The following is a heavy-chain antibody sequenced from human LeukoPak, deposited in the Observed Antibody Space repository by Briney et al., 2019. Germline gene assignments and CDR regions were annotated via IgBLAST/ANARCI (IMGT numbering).Heavy chain of an antibody. V-gene: IGHV3-53*01. J-gene: IGHJ4*02. Sequence: GGSLRLSCAASGVSVSNNCMTWVRQPPGKGLEWVSVIYSGGSTYYADSVKGRFTISRDNSKNTVYLQMNSLRAEDTAVYYCASDRPVTPLGYWGQGTLVTVSS. CDR1: GVSVSNNC. CDR3: ASDRPVTPLGY. CDR2: IYSGGST. D-gene: IGHD3-16*01.